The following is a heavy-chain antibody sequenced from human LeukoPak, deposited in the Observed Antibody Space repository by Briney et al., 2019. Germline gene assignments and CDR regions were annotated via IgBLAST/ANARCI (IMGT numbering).Heavy chain of an antibody. J-gene: IGHJ3*02. V-gene: IGHV1-69*13. CDR2: IIPIFGTA. CDR1: GGTFSSYA. D-gene: IGHD3-16*02. Sequence: SVKVSCKASGGTFSSYAISWVRQAPGQGLEWMGGIIPIFGTANYAQRFQGRVTITADESTSTAYMELSSLRSEDTAVYYCARDSKTSYDYVWGSYRMTDAFDIWGQGTMVTVSS. CDR3: ARDSKTSYDYVWGSYRMTDAFDI.